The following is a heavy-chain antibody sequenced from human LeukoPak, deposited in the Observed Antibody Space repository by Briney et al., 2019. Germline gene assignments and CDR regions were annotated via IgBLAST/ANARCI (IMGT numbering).Heavy chain of an antibody. D-gene: IGHD1-26*01. V-gene: IGHV3-7*01. CDR2: IKQDGSNK. CDR1: GFTFSSYW. CDR3: AKDGMSSGSFLDY. Sequence: GGSLRLSCAASGFTFSSYWMSWVRQAPGKGLECVANIKQDGSNKYYADSVKGRFTISRDNSKNTLYLQMNSLRAEDTAVYYCAKDGMSSGSFLDYWGQGTLVTVSS. J-gene: IGHJ4*02.